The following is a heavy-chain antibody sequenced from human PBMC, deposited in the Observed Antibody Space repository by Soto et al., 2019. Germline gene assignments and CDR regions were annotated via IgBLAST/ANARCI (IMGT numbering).Heavy chain of an antibody. J-gene: IGHJ4*02. D-gene: IGHD2-21*01. CDR1: GFIFSNVW. Sequence: EVQLVESGGGLVKPGGSLRLSCAASGFIFSNVWMNWVRQAPGKGLEWVGHIKSTTDSGTKDYAAPVKGRFTISRDDSKNTLYLQMNNLKTADSAVYYCATDILDSWGQGTLVTVSS. CDR2: IKSTTDSGTK. V-gene: IGHV3-15*07. CDR3: ATDILDS.